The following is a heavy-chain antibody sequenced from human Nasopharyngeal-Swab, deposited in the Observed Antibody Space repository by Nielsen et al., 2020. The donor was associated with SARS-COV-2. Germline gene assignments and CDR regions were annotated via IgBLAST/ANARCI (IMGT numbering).Heavy chain of an antibody. Sequence: GGSLRLSCAASGFTFSSYSMNWVRQAPGKGLEWVSSISSSSSYIYYADSVKGRFTISRDNAKNSLYLQMNSLRAGDTAVYYCARWDYSNYDLDYWGQGTLVTVSS. CDR3: ARWDYSNYDLDY. CDR1: GFTFSSYS. V-gene: IGHV3-21*01. D-gene: IGHD4-11*01. J-gene: IGHJ4*02. CDR2: ISSSSSYI.